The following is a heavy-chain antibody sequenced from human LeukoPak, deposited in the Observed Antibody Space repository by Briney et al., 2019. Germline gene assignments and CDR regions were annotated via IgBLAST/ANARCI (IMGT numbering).Heavy chain of an antibody. J-gene: IGHJ6*03. CDR2: IYTSGST. CDR3: ARDLPAKTGSGSYYQIYYYYYMDV. D-gene: IGHD3-10*01. V-gene: IGHV4-4*07. Sequence: SETLSLTCTVSGGSISSYYWSWIRQPAGKGLEWIGRIYTSGSTNYNPSLESRVTMSVDTSKNQFSLKLSSVTAADTAVYYCARDLPAKTGSGSYYQIYYYYYMDVWGKGTTVTVSS. CDR1: GGSISSYY.